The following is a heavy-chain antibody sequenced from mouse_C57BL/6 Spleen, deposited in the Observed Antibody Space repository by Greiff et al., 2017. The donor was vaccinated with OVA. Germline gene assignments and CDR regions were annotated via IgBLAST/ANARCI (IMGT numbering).Heavy chain of an antibody. Sequence: VQLQQPGAELVRPGSSVKLSCKASGYTFTSYWMDWVKQRPGQGLEWIGNIYPSDSETHYNQKFKDKATLTVDKSSSTAYMQLSSLTSEDSAVYYCARRGNLYYYGSSYDFDYWGQGTTLTVSS. V-gene: IGHV1-61*01. J-gene: IGHJ2*01. D-gene: IGHD1-1*01. CDR1: GYTFTSYW. CDR3: ARRGNLYYYGSSYDFDY. CDR2: IYPSDSET.